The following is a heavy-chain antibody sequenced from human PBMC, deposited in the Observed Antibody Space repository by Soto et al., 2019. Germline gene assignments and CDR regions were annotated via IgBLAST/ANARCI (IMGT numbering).Heavy chain of an antibody. Sequence: QVPLVQSGAEVKKPGSSVTVSCKASGGTFSSYAIHWVRQAPGQGLEWMGGIIPMYGPAKYAQRFQGRVTITPDESTTPVYMELTSLTSQDTAVYYCARVTSMVRGVIDNWFDPWGHGTLVTVSS. CDR2: IIPMYGPA. CDR1: GGTFSSYA. CDR3: ARVTSMVRGVIDNWFDP. J-gene: IGHJ5*02. V-gene: IGHV1-69*01. D-gene: IGHD3-10*01.